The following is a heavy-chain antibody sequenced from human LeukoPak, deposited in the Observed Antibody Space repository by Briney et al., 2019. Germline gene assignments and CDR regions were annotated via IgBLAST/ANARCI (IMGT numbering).Heavy chain of an antibody. CDR3: AKDPGIGYSYQLDY. Sequence: GGSLRLSCAASGFTFSSYGMHWVRQAPGKGLEWVAFIRYDGSNKYYADSVKGRFTISRDNSKNTLYLQMNSLRAEDTAVYYCAKDPGIGYSYQLDYWGQGTLVTVSS. J-gene: IGHJ4*02. CDR2: IRYDGSNK. D-gene: IGHD5-18*01. CDR1: GFTFSSYG. V-gene: IGHV3-30*02.